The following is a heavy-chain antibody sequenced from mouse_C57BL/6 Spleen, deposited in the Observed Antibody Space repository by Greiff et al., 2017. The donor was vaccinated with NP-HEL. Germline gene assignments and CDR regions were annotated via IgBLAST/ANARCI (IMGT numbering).Heavy chain of an antibody. J-gene: IGHJ1*03. CDR2: IHPNSGST. Sequence: QVQLKQPGAELVKPGASVKLSCKASGYTFTSYWMHWVKQRPGQGLEWIGMIHPNSGSTNYNEKFKSKATLTVDKSSSTAYMQLSSLTSEDSAVYYCARYYSNSYWYFDVWGTGTTVTVSS. CDR3: ARYYSNSYWYFDV. V-gene: IGHV1-64*01. CDR1: GYTFTSYW. D-gene: IGHD2-5*01.